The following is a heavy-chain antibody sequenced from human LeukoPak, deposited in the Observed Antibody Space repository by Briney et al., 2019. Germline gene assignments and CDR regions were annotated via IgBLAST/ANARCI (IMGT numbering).Heavy chain of an antibody. CDR1: GFTFSSYS. D-gene: IGHD2-15*01. V-gene: IGHV3-21*01. CDR2: ISSSSSYI. Sequence: GGSLRLSCAASGFTFSSYSMNWVRQAPGKGLEWVSSISSSSSYIYYADSVKGRFTISRDNAKNSLYLQRNSLRAEDTAVYYCASDVVAATPKNWFDPWGQGTLVTVFS. J-gene: IGHJ5*02. CDR3: ASDVVAATPKNWFDP.